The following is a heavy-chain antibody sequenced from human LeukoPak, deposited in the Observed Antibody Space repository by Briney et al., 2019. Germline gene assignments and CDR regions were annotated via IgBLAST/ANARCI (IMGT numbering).Heavy chain of an antibody. CDR2: IKQDGSEK. CDR3: ARSDFWSGSPYYLDY. J-gene: IGHJ4*02. V-gene: IGHV3-7*01. Sequence: GGSLRLSCAASGFTFSNYWMSWVRQAPGKGLEWVANIKQDGSEKYYVDSVKGRFTISRDNARNSLFLQMNSLRAEDTAVYYCARSDFWSGSPYYLDYWGQGTLVTVSS. D-gene: IGHD3-3*01. CDR1: GFTFSNYW.